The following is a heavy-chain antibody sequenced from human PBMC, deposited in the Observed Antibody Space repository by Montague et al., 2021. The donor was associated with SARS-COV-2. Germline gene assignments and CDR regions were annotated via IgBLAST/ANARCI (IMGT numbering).Heavy chain of an antibody. V-gene: IGHV6-1*01. Sequence: RAISGDSVSSNTATWNWIRQSPSRGLEWLGRTYYRSKWYRDYAISLKSRITINPDTSKNQFSLQLSSVAPEDTAVFYCARTTTRMLYPENAFDIWGQGTMVTVSS. CDR3: ARTTTRMLYPENAFDI. CDR1: GDSVSSNTAT. J-gene: IGHJ3*02. CDR2: TYYRSKWYR. D-gene: IGHD2-15*01.